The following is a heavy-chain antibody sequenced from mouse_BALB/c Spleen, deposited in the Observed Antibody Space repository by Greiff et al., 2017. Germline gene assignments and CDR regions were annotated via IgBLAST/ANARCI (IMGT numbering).Heavy chain of an antibody. J-gene: IGHJ1*01. CDR2: SRNKANDYTT. Sequence: EVQVVESGGGLVQPGGSLRLSCATSGFTFSDFYMEWVRQPPGKRLEWIAASRNKANDYTTEYSASVKGQFIVSRDTSQSILYLQMNALRAEDTAIYYCARDAPLYDGYYWYFDVWGAGTTVTVSS. D-gene: IGHD2-3*01. CDR3: ARDAPLYDGYYWYFDV. CDR1: GFTFSDFY. V-gene: IGHV7-1*02.